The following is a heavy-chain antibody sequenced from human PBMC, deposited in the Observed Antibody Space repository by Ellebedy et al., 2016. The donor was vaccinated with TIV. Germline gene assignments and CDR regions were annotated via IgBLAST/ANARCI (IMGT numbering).Heavy chain of an antibody. V-gene: IGHV3-7*03. CDR1: GFTFSNYW. J-gene: IGHJ4*02. D-gene: IGHD4-17*01. Sequence: GGSLRLXCAASGFTFSNYWMNWARQAPGKGLEWVANIKQDGSERYYVGSVKGRFTISRDNAWNSLHLQMNSLRGEDTAVYYCAGGNGDYGNFDIWGQGTLVTVSS. CDR3: AGGNGDYGNFDI. CDR2: IKQDGSER.